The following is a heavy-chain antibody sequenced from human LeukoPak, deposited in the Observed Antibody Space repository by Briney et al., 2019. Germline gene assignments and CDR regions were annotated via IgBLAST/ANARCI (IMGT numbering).Heavy chain of an antibody. CDR1: GFTFSSYA. Sequence: GGSLRLSCAASGFTFSSYAMTWVRQAPGKGLEWVSGISGSGGSTYYADSVKGRFTIPRDNSKNTLYLQMNSLRAEDTAVYYCAKGSSTVTKNWFDPWGQGTLVTVSS. J-gene: IGHJ5*02. V-gene: IGHV3-23*01. D-gene: IGHD4-17*01. CDR3: AKGSSTVTKNWFDP. CDR2: ISGSGGST.